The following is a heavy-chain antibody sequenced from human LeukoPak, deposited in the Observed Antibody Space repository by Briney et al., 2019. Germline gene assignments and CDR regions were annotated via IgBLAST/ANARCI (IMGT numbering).Heavy chain of an antibody. CDR3: AKEGSRRRFDFDS. J-gene: IGHJ4*02. Sequence: PGGSLRLSCAASGFTFSNFAMSWFRQAPGRGLEWVSAAGTATDTSYVDSVKGRFTISRDNSKNTLYLQMNSLGAEDTAVYYCAKEGSRRRFDFDSWGRGTLVTVSS. CDR2: AGTATDT. CDR1: GFTFSNFA. D-gene: IGHD3-16*01. V-gene: IGHV3-23*01.